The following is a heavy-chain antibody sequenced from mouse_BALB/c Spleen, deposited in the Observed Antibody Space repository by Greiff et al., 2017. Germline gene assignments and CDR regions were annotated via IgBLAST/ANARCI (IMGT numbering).Heavy chain of an antibody. CDR2: IYPGSGNT. CDR3: ARAIYSSGYGYFDY. V-gene: IGHV1-77*01. Sequence: VQLQQSGAELARPGASVKLSCKASGYTFTDYYINWVKQRTGQGLEWIGEIYPGSGNTYYNEKFKGKATLTADKSSSTAYMQLSSLTSEDSAVYFCARAIYSSGYGYFDYWGQGTTLTVSS. D-gene: IGHD3-1*01. J-gene: IGHJ2*01. CDR1: GYTFTDYY.